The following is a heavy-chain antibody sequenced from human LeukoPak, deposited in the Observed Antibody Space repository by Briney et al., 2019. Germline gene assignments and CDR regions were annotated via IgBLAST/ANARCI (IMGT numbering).Heavy chain of an antibody. CDR2: MNPNSGNT. Sequence: ASVKVSCKASGYTFTSYDINGVRQATGQGVEWMGWMNPNSGNTGYAQKFQGRVTMTRNTSISTAYMELSRLSAEDTAVYYCARKVDTAMVTQPPINWFDPWGQGTLVTVSS. J-gene: IGHJ5*02. D-gene: IGHD5-18*01. CDR3: ARKVDTAMVTQPPINWFDP. CDR1: GYTFTSYD. V-gene: IGHV1-8*01.